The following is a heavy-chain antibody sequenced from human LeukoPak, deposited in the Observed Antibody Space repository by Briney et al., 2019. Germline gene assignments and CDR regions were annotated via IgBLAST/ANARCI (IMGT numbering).Heavy chain of an antibody. D-gene: IGHD2-15*01. CDR3: ARDGWQAVDY. V-gene: IGHV6-1*01. Sequence: SQTLSLTCAISGDSVSTNTAAWNWITQSPSRDLEWLGRTYYRSKWYTDYAVSVKSRITINPDTSKNQFSLQLNSVTPEDTAVYFCARDGWQAVDYWGEGTLVTVSS. CDR2: TYYRSKWYT. CDR1: GDSVSTNTAA. J-gene: IGHJ4*02.